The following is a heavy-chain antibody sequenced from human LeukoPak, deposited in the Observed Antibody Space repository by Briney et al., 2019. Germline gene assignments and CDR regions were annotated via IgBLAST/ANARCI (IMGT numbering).Heavy chain of an antibody. J-gene: IGHJ6*03. D-gene: IGHD1-26*01. CDR2: ISANNGNT. Sequence: ASVKVSCKAPGYTFTSYGLSWVRQAPGQRLGWMGWISANNGNTNYAQKLQGRVTMTTDTSTSTAYVELRSLRSDDTAVYYCAREPWASGSYLYYMDVWGKGTTVTVSS. CDR3: AREPWASGSYLYYMDV. V-gene: IGHV1-18*01. CDR1: GYTFTSYG.